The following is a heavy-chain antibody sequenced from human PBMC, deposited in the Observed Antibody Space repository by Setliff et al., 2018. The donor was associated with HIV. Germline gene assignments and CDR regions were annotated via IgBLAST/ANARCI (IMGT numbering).Heavy chain of an antibody. D-gene: IGHD1-1*01. CDR2: IYFSGST. CDR3: ARDTTSHFDY. V-gene: IGHV4-59*01. J-gene: IGHJ4*02. CDR1: NYSIMNYY. Sequence: SETLSLTCTVSNYSIMNYYWSWIRQPPGKELEWIGYIYFSGSTKYNPSLKSRATISIDTPKNQFSLRLRSVTAADTAVYYCARDTTSHFDYWGQGILVTVSS.